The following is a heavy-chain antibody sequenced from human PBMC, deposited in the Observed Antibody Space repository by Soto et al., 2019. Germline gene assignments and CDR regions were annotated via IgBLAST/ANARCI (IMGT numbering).Heavy chain of an antibody. Sequence: PSETLSLTCTVSGCSISSSSYYWGWIRQPPGKGLEWIGSIYYSGSTYYNPSLKSRVTISVDTSKNQFSLKLSSVTAADTAVYYCARSIGYCSSTSCEGGYYYGMDVWGQGTTVTVSS. CDR2: IYYSGST. CDR3: ARSIGYCSSTSCEGGYYYGMDV. V-gene: IGHV4-39*01. D-gene: IGHD2-2*01. CDR1: GCSISSSSYY. J-gene: IGHJ6*02.